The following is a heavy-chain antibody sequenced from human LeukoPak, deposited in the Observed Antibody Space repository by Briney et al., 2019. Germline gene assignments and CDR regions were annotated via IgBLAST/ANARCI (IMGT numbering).Heavy chain of an antibody. V-gene: IGHV4-34*01. D-gene: IGHD1-20*01. CDR2: INHSGST. J-gene: IGHJ3*02. CDR3: ARRTNSWKAHAFDI. CDR1: GGSFSGYY. Sequence: SETLSLTCAVYGGSFSGYYWSWIRQPPGKGLEWIGEINHSGSTNYNPSLKSRVTISVDTSKNQFSLKLSSVTAADTAVYYCARRTNSWKAHAFDIWGQGTVVTVSS.